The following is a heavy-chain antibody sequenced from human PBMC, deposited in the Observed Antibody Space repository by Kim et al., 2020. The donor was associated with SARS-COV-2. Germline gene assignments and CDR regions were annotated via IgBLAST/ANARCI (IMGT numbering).Heavy chain of an antibody. J-gene: IGHJ4*02. CDR3: ARGGSSGYYYG. CDR2: T. Sequence: TNYNPSLKSRVTISVDTPKNQFSLKLSSVTAADTAVYCCARGGSSGYYYGWGQGTLVTVSS. V-gene: IGHV4-59*09. D-gene: IGHD3-22*01.